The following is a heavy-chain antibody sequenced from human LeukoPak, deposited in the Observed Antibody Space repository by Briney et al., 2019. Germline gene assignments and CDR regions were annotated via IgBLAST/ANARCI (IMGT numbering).Heavy chain of an antibody. J-gene: IGHJ3*02. Sequence: SQTLSLTCAVSGGSISSGGYFWSWIRQPPGKGLERIGYIYHSGSTYYNPSLKSRVTISVDRSKNQFSLKLSSVTAADTAVYYCARVDSSGYYGAFDIWGQGTMVTVSS. CDR1: GGSISSGGYF. CDR2: IYHSGST. CDR3: ARVDSSGYYGAFDI. V-gene: IGHV4-30-2*01. D-gene: IGHD3-22*01.